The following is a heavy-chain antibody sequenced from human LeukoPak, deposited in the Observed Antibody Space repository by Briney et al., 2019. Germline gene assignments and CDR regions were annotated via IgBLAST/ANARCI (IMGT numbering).Heavy chain of an antibody. V-gene: IGHV1-18*01. CDR3: AREELRYFDWLLENYYYYYGMDV. Sequence: ASVKVSCKASGYTFTSYGIGWVRQAPGQGLEWMGWISAYNGNTNYAQKLQGRVTMTTDTSTSTAYMELRSLRSDDTAVYYCAREELRYFDWLLENYYYYYGMDVWGQGTTVTVSS. CDR2: ISAYNGNT. J-gene: IGHJ6*02. CDR1: GYTFTSYG. D-gene: IGHD3-9*01.